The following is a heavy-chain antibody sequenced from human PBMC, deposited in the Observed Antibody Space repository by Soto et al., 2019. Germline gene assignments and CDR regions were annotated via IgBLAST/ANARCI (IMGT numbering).Heavy chain of an antibody. CDR1: GFTFSNAW. V-gene: IGHV3-15*01. Sequence: LRLSCAASGFTFSNAWMSWVRQAPGKGLEWVGRIKSKTDGGTTDYAAPVKGRFTISRDDSKNTLYLQMNSLKTEDTAVYYCTTDRLSWNDVRYYYYGMDVWGQGTTVTVSS. D-gene: IGHD1-1*01. CDR3: TTDRLSWNDVRYYYYGMDV. CDR2: IKSKTDGGTT. J-gene: IGHJ6*02.